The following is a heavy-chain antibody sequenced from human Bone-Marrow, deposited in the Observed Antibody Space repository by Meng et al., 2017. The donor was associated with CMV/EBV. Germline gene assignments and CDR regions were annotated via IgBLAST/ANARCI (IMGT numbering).Heavy chain of an antibody. J-gene: IGHJ6*02. CDR2: LKPNSGGT. V-gene: IGHV1-2*02. CDR3: ARGESNSWNKLHYYYYYGMDV. CDR1: GYTFTGYY. Sequence: ASVKVSCNASGYTFTGYYMHWVRQAPGQGLEWRGWLKPNSGGTNYAQKFQGRVTMTRDTSISTAYMELSRLRSDDTAVYYCARGESNSWNKLHYYYYYGMDVWGQGTTVTVSS. D-gene: IGHD6-13*01.